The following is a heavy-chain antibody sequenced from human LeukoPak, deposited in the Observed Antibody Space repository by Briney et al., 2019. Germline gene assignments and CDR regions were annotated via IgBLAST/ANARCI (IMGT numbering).Heavy chain of an antibody. J-gene: IGHJ4*02. CDR3: ARGDSALDY. CDR2: ISHDGSNK. V-gene: IGHV3-30*03. CDR1: GFSFSKYG. D-gene: IGHD1-26*01. Sequence: GGSLRLSCAASGFSFSKYGMHWVRQAPGKGLEWVAVISHDGSNKYYADSVKGRFTISRDNSKNTLYLQMNSLRAEDTAVYYCARGDSALDYWGQGTMVTVSS.